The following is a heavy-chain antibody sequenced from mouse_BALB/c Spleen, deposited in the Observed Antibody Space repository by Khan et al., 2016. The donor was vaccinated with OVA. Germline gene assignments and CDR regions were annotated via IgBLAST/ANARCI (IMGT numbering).Heavy chain of an antibody. D-gene: IGHD3-1*01. CDR3: ARVGHSGTMDY. CDR2: IHTYTGEP. V-gene: IGHV9-3-1*01. CDR1: GYTFTNYG. J-gene: IGHJ4*01. Sequence: QIQLVQSGPELKKPGETVKISCKASGYTFTNYGMNWAKQAPGKGLKWMGWIHTYTGEPTYADDFKGRFAFSLETSASTAYLQINNLKNEDTATYFCARVGHSGTMDYWGQGTSVTVSS.